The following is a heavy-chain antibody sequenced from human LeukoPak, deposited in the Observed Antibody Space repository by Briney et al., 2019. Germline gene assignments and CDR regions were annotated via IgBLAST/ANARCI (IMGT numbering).Heavy chain of an antibody. CDR3: AKGIAAAGTSAHFDY. V-gene: IGHV3-15*07. D-gene: IGHD6-13*01. J-gene: IGHJ4*02. CDR1: GFTFSNAW. Sequence: GGSLRLSCATSGFTFSNAWMNWVRQAPGKGLEWVGRIRSNSDGGTIDYAAPVKGRFTLSRDDSKTTLYLQMNSLRAEDTAVYYCAKGIAAAGTSAHFDYWGQGTLVTVSS. CDR2: IRSNSDGGTI.